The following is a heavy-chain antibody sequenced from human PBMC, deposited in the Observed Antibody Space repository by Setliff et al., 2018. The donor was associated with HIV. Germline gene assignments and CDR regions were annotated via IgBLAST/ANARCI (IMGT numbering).Heavy chain of an antibody. CDR3: ARHSPSDY. Sequence: PSETLSLTCTVSGGSISSYYWSWIRQPPGKGLEWIGYIYTSGSVNYNPSLNSRVTISVDTSKNQFSLKLNSVTASDTAVYYCARHSPSDYWGQGILATVSS. CDR2: IYTSGSV. CDR1: GGSISSYY. V-gene: IGHV4-4*09. J-gene: IGHJ4*02.